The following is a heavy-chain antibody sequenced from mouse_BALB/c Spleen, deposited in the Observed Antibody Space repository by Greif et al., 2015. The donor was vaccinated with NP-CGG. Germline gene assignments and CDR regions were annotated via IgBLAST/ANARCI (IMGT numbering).Heavy chain of an antibody. Sequence: QVQLKESGAELMKPGASVKISCKATGYTFSSYWIEWVKQRPGHGLEWNGEILPGSGSTNYNEKFKGKATFTADTSSNTAYMQLSSLTSEDSAVYYCARGTTVVDAMDYWGQGTSVTVSS. D-gene: IGHD1-1*01. CDR1: GYTFSSYW. J-gene: IGHJ4*01. CDR2: ILPGSGST. CDR3: ARGTTVVDAMDY. V-gene: IGHV1-9*01.